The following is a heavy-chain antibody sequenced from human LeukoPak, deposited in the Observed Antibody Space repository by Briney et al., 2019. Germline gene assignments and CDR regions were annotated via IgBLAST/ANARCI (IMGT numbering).Heavy chain of an antibody. D-gene: IGHD2-15*01. J-gene: IGHJ3*02. CDR3: AKGSVAVVAMNAFEI. V-gene: IGHV3-23*01. Sequence: PSGGSLRLSCAASGFTFSSYWMSWVRQAPGKGLEWVSVISGSGTSTDYADSVTGRFTISRDNSKNILYLQMNSLRAEDTAVYYCAKGSVAVVAMNAFEIWGQGTMVTVSS. CDR1: GFTFSSYW. CDR2: ISGSGTST.